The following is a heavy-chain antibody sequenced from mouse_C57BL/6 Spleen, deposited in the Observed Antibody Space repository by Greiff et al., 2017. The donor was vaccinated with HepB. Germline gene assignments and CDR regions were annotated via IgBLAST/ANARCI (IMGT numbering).Heavy chain of an antibody. CDR2: IYPGSGST. D-gene: IGHD1-1*01. V-gene: IGHV1-55*01. CDR1: GYTFTSYW. J-gene: IGHJ2*01. Sequence: QVQLQQSGAELVKPGASVKMSCKASGYTFTSYWITWVKQRPGQGLEWIGDIYPGSGSTNYNEKFKSKATLTVDTSSSTAYMQLSSLTSEDSAVYYCARGITTVAPFDYWGQGTTLTVSS. CDR3: ARGITTVAPFDY.